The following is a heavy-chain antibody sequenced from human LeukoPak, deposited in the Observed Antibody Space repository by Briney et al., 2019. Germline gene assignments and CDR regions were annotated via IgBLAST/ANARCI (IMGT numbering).Heavy chain of an antibody. CDR3: ARDSGYDWRNYYMDV. Sequence: PGGSLRLSCAASGFTFSSYSMNWVRQAPGKGLEWVSSISSSSSYIYYADSVKGRFTISRDNAKNSLYLQMNSLRAEDTAVYYCARDSGYDWRNYYMDVWGKGTTVTISS. CDR1: GFTFSSYS. J-gene: IGHJ6*03. V-gene: IGHV3-21*01. D-gene: IGHD5-12*01. CDR2: ISSSSSYI.